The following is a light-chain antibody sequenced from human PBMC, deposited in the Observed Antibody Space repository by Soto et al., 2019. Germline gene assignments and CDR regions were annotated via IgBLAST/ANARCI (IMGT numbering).Light chain of an antibody. CDR3: QQFSSYPLS. CDR2: DAS. Sequence: EFVLTQSPGTLSLSPGERATISCRASQTVRNNYLAWYQQKPGQATRLLIYDASSRATGIPDRFSGGGSGTDITLTISRLEPEDFAVYYCQQFSSYPLSFGGGTKVEIK. J-gene: IGKJ4*01. CDR1: QTVRNNY. V-gene: IGKV3-20*01.